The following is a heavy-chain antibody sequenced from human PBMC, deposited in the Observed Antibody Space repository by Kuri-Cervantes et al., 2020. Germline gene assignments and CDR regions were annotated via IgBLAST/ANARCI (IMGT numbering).Heavy chain of an antibody. D-gene: IGHD2/OR15-2a*01. Sequence: ASVKVSCKASGYTFTGYYMHWVRQAPGQGLEWMGWINPNSGGTNYAQKFQGRVTMTRDTSISTAYMELSRLRSDGTAVYYCARDFAPLSYYYYGMDVWGQGTTVTVSS. CDR2: INPNSGGT. CDR1: GYTFTGYY. J-gene: IGHJ6*02. CDR3: ARDFAPLSYYYYGMDV. V-gene: IGHV1-2*02.